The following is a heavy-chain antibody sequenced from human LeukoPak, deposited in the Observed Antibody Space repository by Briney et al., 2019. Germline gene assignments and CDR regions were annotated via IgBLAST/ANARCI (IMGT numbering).Heavy chain of an antibody. Sequence: GGSLRLSCVASEFTFSNYWMSWVRQAPGKGLEWVANIKQDGSGEYYVDSVKGRFTISRDNAKTSLFLQMNSLRVEDTAVYFCARGRYTSGWCPDYFDYWGQGTLVTVPS. D-gene: IGHD6-19*01. V-gene: IGHV3-7*04. CDR2: IKQDGSGE. J-gene: IGHJ4*02. CDR1: EFTFSNYW. CDR3: ARGRYTSGWCPDYFDY.